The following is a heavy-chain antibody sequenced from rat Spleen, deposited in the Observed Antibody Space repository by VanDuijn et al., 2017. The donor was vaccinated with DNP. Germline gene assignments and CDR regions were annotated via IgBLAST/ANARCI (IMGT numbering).Heavy chain of an antibody. CDR3: ARSGRAMDA. V-gene: IGHV2-27*01. CDR2: IQSGGST. Sequence: QVQLKESGPGLVQPSQTLSLTCTVSGFSLTSYHVHWVRQPPGKGLEWIGRIQSGGSTDYNSALKSRLSISRDTSKSQVFLKMNSVQTEDTAMYFCARSGRAMDAWGQGTSVTVSS. J-gene: IGHJ4*01. CDR1: GFSLTSYH. D-gene: IGHD5-1*01.